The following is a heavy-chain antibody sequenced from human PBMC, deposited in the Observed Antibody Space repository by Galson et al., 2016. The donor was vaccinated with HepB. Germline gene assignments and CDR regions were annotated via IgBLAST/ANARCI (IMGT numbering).Heavy chain of an antibody. V-gene: IGHV3-30*03. Sequence: SLRLSCAASGFIFSDYCMNWIRQAPGKGLEWVAVISSDGSNVYHVDSVKGRFTISRDNSKNTLYLQMSSLRPEDTAVYYCARAGATAPEGYYYGMDVWGQGTTVTVSS. CDR2: ISSDGSNV. CDR3: ARAGATAPEGYYYGMDV. CDR1: GFIFSDYC. J-gene: IGHJ6*02. D-gene: IGHD4-11*01.